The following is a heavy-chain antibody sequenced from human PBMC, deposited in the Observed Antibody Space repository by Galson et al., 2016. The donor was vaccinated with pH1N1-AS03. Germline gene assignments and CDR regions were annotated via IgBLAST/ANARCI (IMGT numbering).Heavy chain of an antibody. J-gene: IGHJ4*02. CDR2: IWYDGSNK. V-gene: IGHV3-30*02. Sequence: SLRLSCAASGFTFSNYGMHWVRQAPGKGLEWVSFIWYDGSNKYYRDSVQGRFTISRDNSKNTVYLQMNSLRDEDTALYYCAKDCPPFVPTPGPYHSDGWGQGTLVTVSS. CDR1: GFTFSNYG. CDR3: AKDCPPFVPTPGPYHSDG. D-gene: IGHD2-2*01.